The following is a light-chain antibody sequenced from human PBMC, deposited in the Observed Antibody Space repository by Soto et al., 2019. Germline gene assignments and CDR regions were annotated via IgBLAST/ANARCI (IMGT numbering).Light chain of an antibody. CDR1: SSDIGVYNY. V-gene: IGLV2-14*01. CDR3: SSYTINSTLV. J-gene: IGLJ1*01. CDR2: DVS. Sequence: QSALTQPASVSGSPGQSITVSCTGTSSDIGVYNYVSWYQQHPGKAPKVMIYDVSNRPSGVSNRFSGSKSGNTASLTISGLQADDEADYYCSSYTINSTLVFGTGTQLTVL.